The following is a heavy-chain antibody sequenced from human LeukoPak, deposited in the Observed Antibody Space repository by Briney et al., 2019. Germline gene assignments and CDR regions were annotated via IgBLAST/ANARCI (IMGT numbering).Heavy chain of an antibody. Sequence: GASVKGSCKASGYTFTSYYMHWVRQAPGQGLEWMGIINPSGGSTSYAQKFQGRVTMTRDTSTSTVYMELSSLRSEDTAVYYCAIPPFSSSWSDYYYYYGMDAWGQGTTVTVSS. D-gene: IGHD6-13*01. CDR3: AIPPFSSSWSDYYYYYGMDA. J-gene: IGHJ6*02. V-gene: IGHV1-46*01. CDR2: INPSGGST. CDR1: GYTFTSYY.